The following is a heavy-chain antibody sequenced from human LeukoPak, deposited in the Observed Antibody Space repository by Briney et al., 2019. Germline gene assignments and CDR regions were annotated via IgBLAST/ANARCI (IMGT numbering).Heavy chain of an antibody. V-gene: IGHV4-59*01. Sequence: SETLSLTCTVSGGSISSYYLSWIRQPPGKGLEWIGYIYYSGSTNYNPSLKSRVTISVDTSKNQFSLKLSSVTAADTAVYYCARTHYNTKRDYEYWGQGTLVTVYS. CDR3: ARTHYNTKRDYEY. CDR1: GGSISSYY. D-gene: IGHD3-9*01. CDR2: IYYSGST. J-gene: IGHJ4*02.